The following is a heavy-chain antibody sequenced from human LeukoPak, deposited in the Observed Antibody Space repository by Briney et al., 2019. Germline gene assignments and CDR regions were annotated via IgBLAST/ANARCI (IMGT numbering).Heavy chain of an antibody. CDR2: ISSNGGST. Sequence: GGSLRLSCAASGFTFSSYGMHWVRQAPGKGLEYVSAISSNGGSTYYADSVKGRFTISRDNSKNTLYLQMRSLRAEDTAVYYCVNSRYDSSGYYRGSFDYWGQGTLVTVSS. D-gene: IGHD3-22*01. CDR3: VNSRYDSSGYYRGSFDY. V-gene: IGHV3-64D*09. CDR1: GFTFSSYG. J-gene: IGHJ4*02.